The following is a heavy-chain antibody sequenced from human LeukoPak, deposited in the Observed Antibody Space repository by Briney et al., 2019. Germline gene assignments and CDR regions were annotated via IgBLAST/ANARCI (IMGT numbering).Heavy chain of an antibody. CDR3: AREGYSGYTGY. CDR1: GGSFSGYY. D-gene: IGHD5-12*01. CDR2: INHSGST. Sequence: SETLPLTCAVYGGSFSGYYWSWIRQPPGKGLEWIGEINHSGSTNYNPSLKSRVTISVDTSKNQFSLKLSSVTAADTAVYYCAREGYSGYTGYWGQGTLVTVSS. V-gene: IGHV4-34*01. J-gene: IGHJ4*02.